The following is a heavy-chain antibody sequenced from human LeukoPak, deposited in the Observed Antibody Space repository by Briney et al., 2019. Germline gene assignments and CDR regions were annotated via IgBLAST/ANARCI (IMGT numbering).Heavy chain of an antibody. CDR2: ISGSGGST. Sequence: GGSLRLSCAASGFTFSSYAVSWVRQAPGKGLEWVSSISGSGGSTYSADSVKGRFTISRDNSKNTLYLQMNSLRAEDTALYYCAKDRSCTDDICHGDFDYWGQGTLVTVSS. CDR3: AKDRSCTDDICHGDFDY. J-gene: IGHJ4*02. D-gene: IGHD2-8*01. V-gene: IGHV3-23*01. CDR1: GFTFSSYA.